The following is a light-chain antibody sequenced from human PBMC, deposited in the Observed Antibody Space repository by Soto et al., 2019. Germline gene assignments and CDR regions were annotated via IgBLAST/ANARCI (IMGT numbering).Light chain of an antibody. J-gene: IGKJ1*01. CDR1: QSVGIY. CDR3: QQSYSTTVT. Sequence: DIPMTQSPSSLSASIGDRVTITCRASQSVGIYLSWYQQKPGKAPNLLIYASSSLQSGVPSRFSGSGTGTDFTLTISTLQPEDFATYYCQQSYSTTVTFGQGTKVDIK. V-gene: IGKV1-39*01. CDR2: ASS.